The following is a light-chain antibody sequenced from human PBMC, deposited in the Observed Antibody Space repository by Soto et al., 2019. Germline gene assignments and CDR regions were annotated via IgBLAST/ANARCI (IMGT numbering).Light chain of an antibody. CDR1: QSVSSSY. V-gene: IGKV3-20*01. CDR2: GAS. CDR3: QQYGSSPFT. Sequence: EIVVTQSPATLSGSPGERVTLSCRASQSVSSSYLAWYQQKPGQAPRLLIYGASSRATGIPDRFSGSGSGTDSTLTISRLEPEDFAVYYCQQYGSSPFTFGPGT. J-gene: IGKJ3*01.